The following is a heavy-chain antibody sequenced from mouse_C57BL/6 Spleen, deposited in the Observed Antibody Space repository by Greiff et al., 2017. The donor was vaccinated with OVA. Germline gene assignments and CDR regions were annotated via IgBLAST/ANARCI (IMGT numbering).Heavy chain of an antibody. CDR1: GYTFTDYE. CDR3: TRRRGYDGYYDYAMDY. D-gene: IGHD2-3*01. J-gene: IGHJ4*01. Sequence: VQLQQSGAELVRPGASVTLSCKASGYTFTDYEMHWVKQTPVHGLEWIGAIDPETGGTAYNQKFKGKAILTAAKSSSTAYMELRSLTSEDSAVYYCTRRRGYDGYYDYAMDYWGQGTSVTVSS. CDR2: IDPETGGT. V-gene: IGHV1-15*01.